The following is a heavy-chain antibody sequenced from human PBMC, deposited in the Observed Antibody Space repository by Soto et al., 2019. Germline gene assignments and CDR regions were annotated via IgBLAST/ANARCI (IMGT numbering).Heavy chain of an antibody. Sequence: PSETLSLTCTVSGGSISSYYWSWIRQPPGKGLEWIGYIYYSGSTNYNPSLKSRVTISVDTSKNQFSLKLSSVTAADTAVYYCARGRTYYDFWSGYYNSNYYYGMDVWGQGTTVTVSS. D-gene: IGHD3-3*01. CDR2: IYYSGST. CDR3: ARGRTYYDFWSGYYNSNYYYGMDV. V-gene: IGHV4-59*12. J-gene: IGHJ6*02. CDR1: GGSISSYY.